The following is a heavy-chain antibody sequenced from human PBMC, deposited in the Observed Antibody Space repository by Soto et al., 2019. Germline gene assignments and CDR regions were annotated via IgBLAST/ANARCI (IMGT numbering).Heavy chain of an antibody. J-gene: IGHJ4*02. D-gene: IGHD1-20*01. Sequence: QIQLVQSGAELKKPGASVKVSCKASGYDFITYGITWVRQAPGQGLEWMGWISAYSGDTNYAQKFQGRVTMTTDTSTSTAYMELRGLRSDDTAMYYCAKATWVQVCEFWGQGTLVTVSS. CDR3: AKATWVQVCEF. CDR2: ISAYSGDT. CDR1: GYDFITYG. V-gene: IGHV1-18*01.